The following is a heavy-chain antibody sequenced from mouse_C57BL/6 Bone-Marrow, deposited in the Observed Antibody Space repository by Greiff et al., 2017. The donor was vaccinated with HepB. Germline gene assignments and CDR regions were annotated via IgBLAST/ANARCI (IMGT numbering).Heavy chain of an antibody. D-gene: IGHD2-9*01. Sequence: VTLVESGPGPVAPSQSLSTTRTVSGFPLTSYGVDWVRQSPGKGPEWLGVIWGVGSTNYNSALKSRQSISKDNSKSQVFLKKNSLQTDDTAMYYCARSPYYGYDGYAMDYWGQGTSVTVSS. V-gene: IGHV2-6*01. CDR3: ARSPYYGYDGYAMDY. CDR1: GFPLTSYG. CDR2: IWGVGST. J-gene: IGHJ4*01.